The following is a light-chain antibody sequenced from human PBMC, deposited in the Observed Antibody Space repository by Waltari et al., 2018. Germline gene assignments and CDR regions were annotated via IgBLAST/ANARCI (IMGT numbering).Light chain of an antibody. CDR2: WAS. V-gene: IGKV4-1*01. Sequence: LMTQSPAPPPVSLAGGAATLCNSSQSLVYGTKEQDHLAWYQQRPGHPPKLLIYWASTRDSGVPDRFTGGGSGTDFTLTISSLQAEDAAIYFCQQYYTVPLSFGGGTRVEIK. CDR3: QQYYTVPLS. CDR1: QSLVYGTKEQDH. J-gene: IGKJ4*01.